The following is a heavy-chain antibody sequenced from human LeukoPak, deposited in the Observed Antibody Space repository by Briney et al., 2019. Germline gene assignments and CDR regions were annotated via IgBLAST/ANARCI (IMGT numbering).Heavy chain of an antibody. Sequence: SETLSLTCAVSGASISSSNWWSRARQPRGKGLEWIGEIYHAGTTNYNPSLKSRITISVDNSRSQFSLKLTSVTAADTAVYFCLRIYCSSTSCHYFDYWGQGTLVTVSS. V-gene: IGHV4-4*02. CDR3: LRIYCSSTSCHYFDY. CDR1: GASISSSNW. D-gene: IGHD2-2*01. CDR2: IYHAGTT. J-gene: IGHJ4*02.